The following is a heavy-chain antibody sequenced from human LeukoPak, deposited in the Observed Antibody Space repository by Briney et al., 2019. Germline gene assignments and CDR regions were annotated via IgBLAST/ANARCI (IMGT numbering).Heavy chain of an antibody. Sequence: PGGSLRLSCAASGFTFSSYSMNWVRQAPGKGLEWVSSISSSSSYIYYADSVKGRFTISRDNAKNTLYLQMNSLRAEDTAVYYCARAGNSGSYFPRVYYFDYWGQGTLVNGSS. CDR2: ISSSSSYI. CDR1: GFTFSSYS. CDR3: ARAGNSGSYFPRVYYFDY. D-gene: IGHD1-26*01. J-gene: IGHJ4*02. V-gene: IGHV3-21*01.